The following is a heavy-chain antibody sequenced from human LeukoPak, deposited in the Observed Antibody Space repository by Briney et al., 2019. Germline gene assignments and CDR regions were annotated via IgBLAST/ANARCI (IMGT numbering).Heavy chain of an antibody. V-gene: IGHV3-73*01. CDR1: GFTVSGSA. CDR3: TTTAPYYYDNSGYFYP. D-gene: IGHD3-22*01. Sequence: PGGSLRLSCAASGFTVSGSAMDWVRQASGKGLEWVGRIRSKTNSYATIYAASVKGRFTISRDDSKNTAYLQMNSLKTEDTALYYCTTTAPYYYDNSGYFYPRGPGTLVTVSS. CDR2: IRSKTNSYAT. J-gene: IGHJ5*02.